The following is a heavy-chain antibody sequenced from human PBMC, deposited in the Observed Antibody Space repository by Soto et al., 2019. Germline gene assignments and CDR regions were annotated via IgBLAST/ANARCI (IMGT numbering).Heavy chain of an antibody. CDR1: GFTFSSYG. CDR2: IWYDGSNK. D-gene: IGHD5-18*01. V-gene: IGHV3-33*01. Sequence: QVQLVESGGGVVQPGRSLRLSCAASGFTFSSYGMHWVRQAPGKGLEWVAVIWYDGSNKYYADSVKGRFTISRDNSKNTLYLQMNSLRAEDTAVYYCARGPLKTTSYVYYYYMDVWGKGTTVTVSS. CDR3: ARGPLKTTSYVYYYYMDV. J-gene: IGHJ6*03.